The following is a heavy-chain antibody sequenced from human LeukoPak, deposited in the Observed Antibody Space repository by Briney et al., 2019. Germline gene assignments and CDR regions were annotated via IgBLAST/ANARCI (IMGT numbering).Heavy chain of an antibody. D-gene: IGHD6-13*01. Sequence: GGSLRLSCAASGFTFSSYAMSWVRQAPGKGLEWVSTISGSGGSTYYVDTVKGRFTISRDNSKNTLYLQMNSLRAEDTAVYYCAKDRLMGSSWYYLDYWGQGTLVTVSS. CDR2: ISGSGGST. CDR1: GFTFSSYA. V-gene: IGHV3-23*01. CDR3: AKDRLMGSSWYYLDY. J-gene: IGHJ4*02.